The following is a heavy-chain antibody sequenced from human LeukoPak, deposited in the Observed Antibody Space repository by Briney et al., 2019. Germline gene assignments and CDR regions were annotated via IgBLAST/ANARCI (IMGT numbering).Heavy chain of an antibody. CDR1: RFTFSSYA. CDR2: ISYDGTNK. D-gene: IGHD2-2*01. Sequence: GGSLRLSCAASRFTFSSYAMHWVRQAPGKGLHWVAAISYDGTNKYYADSVKGRFTISRDNSKNTLYLQMNSLRADDTAVYYCARGFYCSRTSCYAPSFDYWGQGTLVTVSS. CDR3: ARGFYCSRTSCYAPSFDY. V-gene: IGHV3-30-3*01. J-gene: IGHJ4*02.